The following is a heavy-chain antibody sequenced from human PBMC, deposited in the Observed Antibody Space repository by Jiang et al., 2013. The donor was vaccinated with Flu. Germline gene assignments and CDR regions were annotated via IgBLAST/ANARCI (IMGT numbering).Heavy chain of an antibody. CDR3: ARGTRDYYGSGSYYGAFDY. J-gene: IGHJ4*02. CDR2: INPSGGST. CDR1: GYTFTSYY. V-gene: IGHV1-46*01. D-gene: IGHD3-10*01. Sequence: QLVESGAEVKKPGASVKVSCKASGYTFTSYYMHWVRQAPGQGLEWMGIINPSGGSTSYAQKFQGRVTMTRDTSTSTVYMELSSLRSEDTAVYYCARGTRDYYGSGSYYGAFDYWGQGTLVTVSS.